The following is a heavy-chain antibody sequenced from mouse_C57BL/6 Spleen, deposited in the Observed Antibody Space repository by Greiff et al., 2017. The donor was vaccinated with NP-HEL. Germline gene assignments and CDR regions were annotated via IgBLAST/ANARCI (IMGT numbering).Heavy chain of an antibody. CDR3: ARGNSNYYFAY. J-gene: IGHJ3*01. Sequence: VQLQQSGAELVRPGTSVKVSCKASGYAFTNYLIEWVKQRPGQGLEWIGVINPGSGGTNYNEKFKGKATLTADKSSSTAYMQLSSLTSEDSAVYFCARGNSNYYFAYWGQGTLVTVSA. CDR1: GYAFTNYL. D-gene: IGHD2-5*01. CDR2: INPGSGGT. V-gene: IGHV1-54*01.